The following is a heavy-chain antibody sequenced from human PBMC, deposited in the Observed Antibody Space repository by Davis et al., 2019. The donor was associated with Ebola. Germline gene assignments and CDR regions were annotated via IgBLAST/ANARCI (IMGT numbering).Heavy chain of an antibody. J-gene: IGHJ5*02. Sequence: SVKVSCKASGGTFSSYAISWVRQAPGQGLEWMGGIIPIFGTANYAQKFQGRVTITADESTSTAYMELSSLRSEDTAVYYCARAGVDTAMVTSWFDPWGQGTLVTVSS. CDR3: ARAGVDTAMVTSWFDP. V-gene: IGHV1-69*13. CDR2: IIPIFGTA. D-gene: IGHD5-18*01. CDR1: GGTFSSYA.